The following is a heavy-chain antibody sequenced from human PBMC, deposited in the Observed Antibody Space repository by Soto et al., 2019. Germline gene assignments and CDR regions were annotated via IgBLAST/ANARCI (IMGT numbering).Heavy chain of an antibody. CDR3: ARGYDYDSGGHLFDY. J-gene: IGHJ4*02. D-gene: IGHD3-22*01. CDR1: GGSVSSNIYY. V-gene: IGHV4-31*03. Sequence: PSETLSLTCSVSGGSVSSNIYYWTWIRQHPGKGPEWIGHIYYSGSTYYNPSLKSRVTISLDMSKNQFSLKLTSVSAADTAVYYCARGYDYDSGGHLFDYWGQGTLVTVSS. CDR2: IYYSGST.